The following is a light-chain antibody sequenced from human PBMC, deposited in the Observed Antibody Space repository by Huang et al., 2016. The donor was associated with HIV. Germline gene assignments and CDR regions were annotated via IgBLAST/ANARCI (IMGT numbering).Light chain of an antibody. CDR3: QSYNSAPLFT. CDR1: QGISNY. J-gene: IGKJ3*01. Sequence: DIQMTQSPSSLSASVGDRVTITCRASQGISNYLAWYQQIPGKVPKLLIYAASTLQSGVPSRFIGSGSGTDFTLTISSLQPEDVATYFCQSYNSAPLFTFGPGTTVDIK. CDR2: AAS. V-gene: IGKV1-27*01.